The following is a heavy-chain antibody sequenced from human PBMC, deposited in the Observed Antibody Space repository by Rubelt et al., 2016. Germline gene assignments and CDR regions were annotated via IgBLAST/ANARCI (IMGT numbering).Heavy chain of an antibody. J-gene: IGHJ4*02. V-gene: IGHV5-10-1*01. CDR1: GYSFTTYW. CDR2: IDPSDSYI. Sequence: EVQLVQSGAEVKKPGESLKISCKGSGYSFTTYWISWVRQTPGKGLEWMGRIDPSDSYINYSPTVHGHVTISAAKSIGTAYLQWSSLKASDTAMYYCGRGNSWYPLWGQGTLVTVSS. CDR3: GRGNSWYPL. D-gene: IGHD6-13*01.